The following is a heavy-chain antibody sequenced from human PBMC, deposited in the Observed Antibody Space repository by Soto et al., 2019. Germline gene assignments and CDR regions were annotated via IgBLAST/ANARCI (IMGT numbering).Heavy chain of an antibody. CDR1: GFTVSSNY. CDR3: ARDRCSGGSCSDAFDI. CDR2: IYSGGST. J-gene: IGHJ3*02. V-gene: IGHV3-66*01. Sequence: GGSLRLSCAASGFTVSSNYMSWVRQAPGKGLEWVSVIYSGGSTYYADSVKGRFTISRDNSKNTLYLQMNSLRAEDTAVYYCARDRCSGGSCSDAFDIWGQGTMVTVSS. D-gene: IGHD2-15*01.